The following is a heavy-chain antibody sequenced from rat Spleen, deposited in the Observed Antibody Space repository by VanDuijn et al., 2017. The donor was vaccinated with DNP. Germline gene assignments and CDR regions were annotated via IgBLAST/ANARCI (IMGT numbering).Heavy chain of an antibody. V-gene: IGHV2-72*01. D-gene: IGHD1-3*01. CDR3: ARQINYGSYAY. J-gene: IGHJ2*01. CDR2: IWAGGST. CDR1: GFPLTSNA. Sequence: QVQLEESGPGLMQPSETLSLTCTVSGFPLTSNAVGWVRQPLGKGLVWMGTIWAGGSTNYNSAVRSRLSIRRDTPKSQVFLKMNGLQPEDTGTYYCARQINYGSYAYWGQGVMVTVSS.